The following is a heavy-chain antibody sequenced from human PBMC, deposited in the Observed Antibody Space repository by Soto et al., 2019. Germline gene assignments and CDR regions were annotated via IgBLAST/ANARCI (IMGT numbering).Heavy chain of an antibody. Sequence: QVQLQESGPGLVKASETLSLTCTVSGGSINNHYWSWIRQPPGKGLEWLGYVYYNGITNYNPSLESRVTMSVDTSKNQVSLNLTSLTAADTAIYFCTRANWYSEYWGQGTLVTVSS. CDR2: VYYNGIT. V-gene: IGHV4-59*11. D-gene: IGHD7-27*01. CDR1: GGSINNHY. J-gene: IGHJ4*02. CDR3: TRANWYSEY.